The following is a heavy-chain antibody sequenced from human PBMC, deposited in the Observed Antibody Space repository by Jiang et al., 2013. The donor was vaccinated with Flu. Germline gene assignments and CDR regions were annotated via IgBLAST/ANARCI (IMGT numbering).Heavy chain of an antibody. CDR1: GGSFSGYY. Sequence: LLKPSETLSLTCAVYGGSFSGYYWSWIRQPPGKGLEWIGEINHSGSTNYNPSLKSRVTISVDTSKNQFSLKLSSVTAADTAVYYCARRRGVIAVARFDYWGQGTLVTVSS. CDR2: INHSGST. J-gene: IGHJ4*02. D-gene: IGHD6-19*01. CDR3: ARRRGVIAVARFDY. V-gene: IGHV4-34*01.